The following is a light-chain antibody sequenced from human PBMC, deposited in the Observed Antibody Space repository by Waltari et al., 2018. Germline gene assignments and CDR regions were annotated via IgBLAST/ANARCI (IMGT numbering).Light chain of an antibody. J-gene: IGLJ2*01. CDR2: DVP. CDR1: NSDVGGYNY. Sequence: QSALTQPASVSGSPGQSIIISCTGTNSDVGGYNYVSWYQQRPGEVPKLLIYDVPKRPSVVSDRFSGAKSGNTASLTISGLLPEDEADYYCCSYAGTNSLVFGGGTRLTVL. V-gene: IGLV2-23*02. CDR3: CSYAGTNSLV.